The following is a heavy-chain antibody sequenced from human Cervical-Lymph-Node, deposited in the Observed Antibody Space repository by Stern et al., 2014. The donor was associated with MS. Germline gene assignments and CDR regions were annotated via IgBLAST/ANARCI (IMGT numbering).Heavy chain of an antibody. CDR1: GFSLRTYS. Sequence: VQLVQSGGTLVQPGESLRLSCAASGFSLRTYSMTWVRQAPGKGLECVSYMSASGSITYYADSVKGRFTISRDNAKNSLYLQMNSLRVDDTAVYYCARDIAAADYWGQGTLVTVSS. CDR2: MSASGSIT. V-gene: IGHV3-48*04. D-gene: IGHD6-13*01. CDR3: ARDIAAADY. J-gene: IGHJ4*02.